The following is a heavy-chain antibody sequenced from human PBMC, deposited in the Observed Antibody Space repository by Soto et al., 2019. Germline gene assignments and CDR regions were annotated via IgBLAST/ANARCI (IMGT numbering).Heavy chain of an antibody. CDR3: ARDRLRGYDSSGFYS. Sequence: QVQLVQSGAELRKPGASVKVSCKASGYSFSSYGINWVRQAPGQGLEWMGRINTYNGNRNYAQKIEDRVTMTTATSTNTVYMELRSLKSDDTAIYYCARDRLRGYDSSGFYSWGQGTLVTVSS. CDR2: INTYNGNR. V-gene: IGHV1-18*01. D-gene: IGHD3-22*01. CDR1: GYSFSSYG. J-gene: IGHJ4*02.